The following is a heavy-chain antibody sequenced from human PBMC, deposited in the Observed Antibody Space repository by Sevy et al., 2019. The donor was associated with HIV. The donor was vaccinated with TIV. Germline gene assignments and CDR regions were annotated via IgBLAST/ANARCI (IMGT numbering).Heavy chain of an antibody. CDR3: ATYRTDNSGWFHFDH. CDR2: ISGYNDNT. V-gene: IGHV1-18*04. CDR1: GYTSTNYG. D-gene: IGHD6-13*01. Sequence: ASVKVSCKASGYTSTNYGISWVRQAPGQGLEWMGWISGYNDNTKYAQKVQGRITMTTDTSTSTAYMDLRSLRSDDSAVYYCATYRTDNSGWFHFDHWGQGTLVTVSS. J-gene: IGHJ4*02.